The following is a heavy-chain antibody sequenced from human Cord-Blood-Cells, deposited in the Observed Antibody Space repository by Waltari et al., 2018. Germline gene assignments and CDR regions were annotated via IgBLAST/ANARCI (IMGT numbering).Heavy chain of an antibody. Sequence: QVQLVQCGAEVKKPGASVTVSCKASGYTFSAYHMHWVRQAPGQGLEWMGRINPNSGGTNNAQKFQGRVTMTRDTSSSTAYMELSRLRSDDTAVYYCARAAGHCDYWGQGTLVTVSS. V-gene: IGHV1-2*06. CDR3: ARAAGHCDY. J-gene: IGHJ4*02. CDR1: GYTFSAYH. CDR2: INPNSGGT. D-gene: IGHD3-10*01.